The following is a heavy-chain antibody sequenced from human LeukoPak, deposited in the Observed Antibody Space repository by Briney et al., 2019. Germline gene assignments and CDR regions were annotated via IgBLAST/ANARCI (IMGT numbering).Heavy chain of an antibody. V-gene: IGHV4-4*02. CDR3: ARNAGNSDVDF. D-gene: IGHD4-23*01. CDR1: GGSITSSNW. J-gene: IGHJ4*02. CDR2: IYHSGST. Sequence: SETLSLTCAVSGGSITSSNWWTWVRQPPEKGLEWIGEIYHSGSTNYNPSLKSRVTISVDKSSNQFPLKLNSVTAADTAVYYCARNAGNSDVDFWGRGTLVTVSS.